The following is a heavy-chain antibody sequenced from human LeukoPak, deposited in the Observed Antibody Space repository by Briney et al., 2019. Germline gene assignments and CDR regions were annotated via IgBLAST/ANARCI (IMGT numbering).Heavy chain of an antibody. D-gene: IGHD6-13*01. CDR3: ARGRGSSWSNYFDY. J-gene: IGHJ4*02. CDR1: GFTFSSYW. Sequence: AGGSLRLSCAASGFTFSSYWMSWVRQAPGKGLEWVANIKQDGSEKYYVDSVKGRFTISRDNAKNSLYLQMNSLRAEDTAVYYCARGRGSSWSNYFDYWGQGALVTVSS. CDR2: IKQDGSEK. V-gene: IGHV3-7*01.